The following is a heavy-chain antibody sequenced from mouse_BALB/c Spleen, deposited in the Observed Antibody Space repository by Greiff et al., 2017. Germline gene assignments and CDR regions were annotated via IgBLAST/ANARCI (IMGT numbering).Heavy chain of an antibody. Sequence: VQLQQSGPGLVAPSQSLSITCTVSGFSLTSYDISWIRQPPGKGLEWLGVIWTGGGTNYNSAFMSRLSISKDNSKSQVFLKMNSLQTDDTAIYYCVRAHYYGSSWFAYWGQGTLVTVSA. CDR3: VRAHYYGSSWFAY. D-gene: IGHD1-1*01. V-gene: IGHV2-9-2*01. J-gene: IGHJ3*01. CDR2: IWTGGGT. CDR1: GFSLTSYD.